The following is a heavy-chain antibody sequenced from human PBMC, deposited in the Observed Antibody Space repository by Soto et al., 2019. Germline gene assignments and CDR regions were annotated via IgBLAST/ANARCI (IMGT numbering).Heavy chain of an antibody. Sequence: GGSLRLSCAASGFTFSSYAMHWVRQAPGKGLEWVAVISYDGSNKYYADSVKGRFTISRDNSKNTLYLQMNSLRAEDTAVYYCARDSSSSSFYYYGMDVWGQGITVTVSS. D-gene: IGHD6-6*01. V-gene: IGHV3-30-3*01. CDR1: GFTFSSYA. CDR2: ISYDGSNK. CDR3: ARDSSSSSFYYYGMDV. J-gene: IGHJ6*02.